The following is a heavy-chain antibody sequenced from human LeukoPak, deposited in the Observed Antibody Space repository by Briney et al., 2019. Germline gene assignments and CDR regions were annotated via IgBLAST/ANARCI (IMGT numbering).Heavy chain of an antibody. V-gene: IGHV3-48*03. CDR2: ISSSGSTI. Sequence: GGSLRLSWAASGFTFSSYEMDWVRQAPGKGLEWVSYISSSGSTIYYADSVKGRFTISRDNAKNSLYLQMNSLRAEDTAVYYCATTTPAQYFDWFPPSGPIYGMDVWGQGTTVTVSS. CDR3: ATTTPAQYFDWFPPSGPIYGMDV. J-gene: IGHJ6*02. CDR1: GFTFSSYE. D-gene: IGHD3-9*01.